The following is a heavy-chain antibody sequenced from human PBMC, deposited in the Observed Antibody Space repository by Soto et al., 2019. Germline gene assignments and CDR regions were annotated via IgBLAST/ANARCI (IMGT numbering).Heavy chain of an antibody. CDR1: AVTCSSYA. V-gene: IGHV1-69*01. CDR3: ARGVVVALAPTYQYYAMDA. D-gene: IGHD2-15*01. CDR2: IIPMFGTA. Sequence: QVQLVQSGAEVMKPVSSVKVSCKASAVTCSSYAISWVRQAPGQGLEWMGRIIPMFGTADYAQKFQGRVTISADESTRTDYMEVTRLRDEDTAVYYCARGVVVALAPTYQYYAMDAWGHGSTVTVSS. J-gene: IGHJ6*01.